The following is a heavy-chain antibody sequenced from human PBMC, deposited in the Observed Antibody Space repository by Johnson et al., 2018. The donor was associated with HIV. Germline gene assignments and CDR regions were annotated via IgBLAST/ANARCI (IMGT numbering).Heavy chain of an antibody. J-gene: IGHJ3*02. CDR1: GFTFTDYY. V-gene: IGHV3-11*04. D-gene: IGHD3-16*01. Sequence: QVLLVESGGGLVPPGGSLRLSCAASGFTFTDYYMRWIRQAPGKGLEWVSYICSSGSTIFYADSVKGRFTISRDNAKNSLYLQMNSLRAEDTAEDYCAREGPRVCDGYGGDGVEIWGQGTMVTVAS. CDR2: ICSSGSTI. CDR3: AREGPRVCDGYGGDGVEI.